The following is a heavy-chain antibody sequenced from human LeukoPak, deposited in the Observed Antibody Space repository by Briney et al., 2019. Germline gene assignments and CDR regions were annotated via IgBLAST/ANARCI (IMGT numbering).Heavy chain of an antibody. V-gene: IGHV1-69*04. Sequence: GASVKVSCKASGYTFTSYDINWVRQATGQGLEWMGRIIPILGIANYAQKFQGRVTITADKSTSTAYMELSSLRSEDTAVYYCASRITMIVVALDAFDIWGQGTMVTVSS. CDR2: IIPILGIA. CDR3: ASRITMIVVALDAFDI. J-gene: IGHJ3*02. D-gene: IGHD3-22*01. CDR1: GYTFTSYD.